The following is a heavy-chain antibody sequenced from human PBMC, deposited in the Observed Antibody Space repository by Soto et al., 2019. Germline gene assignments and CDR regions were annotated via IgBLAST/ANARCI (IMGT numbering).Heavy chain of an antibody. Sequence: PGGSLRLSCAASGFTCSSYAMSWVRQAPGKGLEWVSAISGSGGSTYYADSVKGRFTISRDNSKNTLYLQMNSLRAEDTAVYYCAKGPRAAHEKYFQHWGQGTLVTVSS. J-gene: IGHJ1*01. CDR1: GFTCSSYA. V-gene: IGHV3-23*01. CDR2: ISGSGGST. CDR3: AKGPRAAHEKYFQH. D-gene: IGHD2-15*01.